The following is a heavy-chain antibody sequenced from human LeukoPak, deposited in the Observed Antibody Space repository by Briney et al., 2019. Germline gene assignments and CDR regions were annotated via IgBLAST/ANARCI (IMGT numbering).Heavy chain of an antibody. CDR2: ITGSGTFT. Sequence: GGSLRLSCAASGITFINYSMTWVRQAPGKGLEWVSAITGSGTFTDYADSVKGRFTISRDNSKNTLYLQMNCLRAEDTAVYYCAKAPSPWGQGTLVTVSS. J-gene: IGHJ5*02. CDR3: AKAPSP. CDR1: GITFINYS. V-gene: IGHV3-23*01.